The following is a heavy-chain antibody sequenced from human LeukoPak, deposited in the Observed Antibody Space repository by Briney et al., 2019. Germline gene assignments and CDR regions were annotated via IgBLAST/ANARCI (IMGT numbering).Heavy chain of an antibody. V-gene: IGHV3-23*01. CDR3: AKDPVLLWLWYFDY. CDR2: ISGSGGST. Sequence: LAGGSLRLSCAASGFSFRSYAMSGLRRAPGKGVEWVSAISGSGGSTYYSDSVKGRFTISRDNSKHTLYLQMNSLRAEDTAVYYCAKDPVLLWLWYFDYWGQGTLVTVSS. J-gene: IGHJ4*02. D-gene: IGHD3-10*01. CDR1: GFSFRSYA.